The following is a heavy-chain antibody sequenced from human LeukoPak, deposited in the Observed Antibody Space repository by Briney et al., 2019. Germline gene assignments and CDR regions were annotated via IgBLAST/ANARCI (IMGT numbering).Heavy chain of an antibody. CDR2: INPNSGGT. V-gene: IGHV1-2*02. CDR1: GYTFTGYY. J-gene: IGHJ3*02. D-gene: IGHD2-15*01. CDR3: ARGRPIGYCSGGSCQDAFDI. Sequence: ASVKVSCKASGYTFTGYYMHWVRQAPGQGLEWMGWINPNSGGTNYAQKFQGRVTMTRDTSISTAYMELSRLRSDDTAVYYCARGRPIGYCSGGSCQDAFDIWGQGTMVTVSS.